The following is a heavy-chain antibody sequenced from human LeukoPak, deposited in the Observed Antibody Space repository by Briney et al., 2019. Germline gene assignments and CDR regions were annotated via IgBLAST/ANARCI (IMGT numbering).Heavy chain of an antibody. CDR3: AREGYDFWSGYYTPSYYYYMDV. CDR1: GGSISSSSYY. Sequence: SETLSLTCTASGGSISSSSYYWGWIRQPPGKGLEWIGSIYYSGSTYYNPSLKSRVTISVDTSKNQFSLKLSSVTAADTAVYYCAREGYDFWSGYYTPSYYYYMDVWGKGTTVTVSS. CDR2: IYYSGST. V-gene: IGHV4-39*07. J-gene: IGHJ6*03. D-gene: IGHD3-3*01.